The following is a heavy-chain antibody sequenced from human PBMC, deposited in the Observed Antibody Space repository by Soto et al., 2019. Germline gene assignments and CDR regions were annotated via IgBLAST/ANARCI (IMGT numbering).Heavy chain of an antibody. CDR1: GGSFSGYY. D-gene: IGHD3-3*01. CDR3: ARGDFWSGFAPFDY. J-gene: IGHJ4*02. V-gene: IGHV4-34*01. Sequence: SETLSLTCAVYGGSFSGYYWSWIRQPPGKGLEWIGEINHSGSTNYNPSLKSRVTISVDTSKNQFSLKLSSVTAADTAVYYCARGDFWSGFAPFDYWGQGTLVTVSS. CDR2: INHSGST.